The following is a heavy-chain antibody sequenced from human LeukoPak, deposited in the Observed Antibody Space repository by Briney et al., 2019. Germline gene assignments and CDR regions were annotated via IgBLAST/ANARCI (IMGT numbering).Heavy chain of an antibody. CDR2: INPSGGSP. V-gene: IGHV1-46*01. J-gene: IGHJ4*02. CDR1: GYTFTSFF. Sequence: ASVKVSCKASGYTFTSFFLHWVRQAPGQGLEWMGIINPSGGSPNYAQKFQGRLTMTRDTSTSTVYMELSSLSFDDTAVYFCGRKGNPPGGFDFRGQGTLVAVSS. CDR3: GRKGNPPGGFDF. D-gene: IGHD3-10*01.